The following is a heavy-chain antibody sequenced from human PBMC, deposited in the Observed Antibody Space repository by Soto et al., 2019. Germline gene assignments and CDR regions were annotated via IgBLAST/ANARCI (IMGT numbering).Heavy chain of an antibody. Sequence: GSLRLSCAASGFTFSSYEMNWVRQAPGKGLEWVSYISSSGSTIYYADSVKGRFTLSRDNAKNSLYLQMNSLRAEDTAVYYCAREMASGSIGTFDYWGQGTLVTVYS. CDR2: ISSSGSTI. J-gene: IGHJ4*02. D-gene: IGHD3-22*01. CDR1: GFTFSSYE. CDR3: AREMASGSIGTFDY. V-gene: IGHV3-48*03.